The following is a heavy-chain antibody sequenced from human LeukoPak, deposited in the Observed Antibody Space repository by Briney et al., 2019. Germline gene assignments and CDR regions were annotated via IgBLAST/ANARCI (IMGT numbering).Heavy chain of an antibody. CDR1: GGSISSGSYY. CDR3: ARDRDSYYYDSSGYWFQH. V-gene: IGHV4-39*07. Sequence: KPSETLSLTCTVSGGSISSGSYYWGWIRQPPGKGLEWIGSIYYSGSTYYNPSFKSRVTISVDTSKNQFSLKLSSVTAADTAVYYCARDRDSYYYDSSGYWFQHWGQGTLVTVSS. D-gene: IGHD3-22*01. J-gene: IGHJ1*01. CDR2: IYYSGST.